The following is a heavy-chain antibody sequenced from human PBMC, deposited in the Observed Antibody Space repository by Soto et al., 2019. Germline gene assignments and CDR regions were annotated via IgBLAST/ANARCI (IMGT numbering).Heavy chain of an antibody. V-gene: IGHV3-23*01. Sequence: EVQLLESGGGLVQPGGSLRLSCAASGFTFSSYAMSWVRQAPGKGLEWVSAISGSGGSTYYADSVKGRFTISRDNSKNTLYLQMNSLRAEDTAVYYCAKEIWSGYYPTYYYYGMDVWGQETTVTVSS. CDR1: GFTFSSYA. CDR2: ISGSGGST. CDR3: AKEIWSGYYPTYYYYGMDV. D-gene: IGHD3-3*01. J-gene: IGHJ6*02.